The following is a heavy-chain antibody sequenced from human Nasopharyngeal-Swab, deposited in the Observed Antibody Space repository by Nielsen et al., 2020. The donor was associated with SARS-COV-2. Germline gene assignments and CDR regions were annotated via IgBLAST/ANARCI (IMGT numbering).Heavy chain of an antibody. J-gene: IGHJ4*02. CDR2: INSDGSST. Sequence: GASLKISCAASGFTFSSYWMHWVRQAPGKGLVWVSRINSDGSSTSYADSVKGRFTISRDNAKNTLYLQMNSLRAEDTAVYYCARGGSYSSSWYPTYWGQGTLVTVSS. CDR1: GFTFSSYW. V-gene: IGHV3-74*01. CDR3: ARGGSYSSSWYPTY. D-gene: IGHD6-13*01.